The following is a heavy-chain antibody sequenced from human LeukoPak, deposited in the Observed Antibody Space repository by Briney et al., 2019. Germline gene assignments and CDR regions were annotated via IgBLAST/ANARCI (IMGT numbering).Heavy chain of an antibody. CDR3: ARGHPIVGATGYNWFDP. V-gene: IGHV4-34*01. D-gene: IGHD1-26*01. CDR2: INHSGST. CDR1: GGSFGGYY. Sequence: SETLSLTGAVYGGSFGGYYWSWIRQPPGKGLEWIGEINHSGSTNYNPSLKSRVTISVDTSKNQFSLKLSSVTAADTAVYYCARGHPIVGATGYNWFDPWGQGTLVTVSS. J-gene: IGHJ5*02.